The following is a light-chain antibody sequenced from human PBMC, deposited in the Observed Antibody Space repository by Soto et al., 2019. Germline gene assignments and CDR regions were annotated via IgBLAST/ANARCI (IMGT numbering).Light chain of an antibody. CDR3: SSYAGANSVV. Sequence: QSVLTQPPSASGSPGQSVTISCTGMSSDVGGYNYVSWYQQHPGKAPKLMIYEVSKRPSGVPDRFSGSKAGNTASLTVSGLQAEDEADYYGSSYAGANSVVFGGGTELTVL. CDR1: SSDVGGYNY. V-gene: IGLV2-8*01. J-gene: IGLJ2*01. CDR2: EVS.